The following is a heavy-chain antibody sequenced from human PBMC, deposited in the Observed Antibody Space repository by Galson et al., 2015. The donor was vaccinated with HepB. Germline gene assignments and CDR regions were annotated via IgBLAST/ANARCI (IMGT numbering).Heavy chain of an antibody. CDR1: GSTFTSYG. D-gene: IGHD3-22*01. J-gene: IGHJ4*02. CDR3: AREWTYEGSDYDSSGYPRSGGGDY. V-gene: IGHV1-18*01. Sequence: QSGAEVKKPGASVKVSCKASGSTFTSYGISWVRQAPGQGLEWMGWISAYNGNTNYAQKLQGRVTMTTDTSTSTAYMELRSLRSDDTAVYYCAREWTYEGSDYDSSGYPRSGGGDYWGQGTLVTVSS. CDR2: ISAYNGNT.